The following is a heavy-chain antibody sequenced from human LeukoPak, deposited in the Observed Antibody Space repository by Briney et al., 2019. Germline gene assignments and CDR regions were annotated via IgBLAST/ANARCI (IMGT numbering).Heavy chain of an antibody. V-gene: IGHV4-4*07. CDR1: GGSISSYY. CDR3: ASHAKYYYGSGSYQKDY. CDR2: IYTSGST. Sequence: SETLSLTCTVSGGSISSYYWSWIRQPAGKGLEWIGRIYTSGSTNYNPSLRSRVTMSVDASKNQFSLKLNPVTAADTAVYYCASHAKYYYGSGSYQKDYWGQGTLVTVS. J-gene: IGHJ4*02. D-gene: IGHD3-10*01.